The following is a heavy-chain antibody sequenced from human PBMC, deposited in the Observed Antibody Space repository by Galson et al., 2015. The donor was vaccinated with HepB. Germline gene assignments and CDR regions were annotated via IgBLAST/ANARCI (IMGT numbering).Heavy chain of an antibody. V-gene: IGHV4-31*03. CDR3: ARSIAAAGTDYFDY. Sequence: PLSLTCTVSGGSISSGGYYWSWIRQHPGKGLEWIGYIYYSGSTYYNPSLKSRVTISVDTSKNQFSLKLSSVTAADTAVCYCARSIAAAGTDYFDYWGQGTLVTVSS. D-gene: IGHD6-13*01. CDR2: IYYSGST. J-gene: IGHJ4*02. CDR1: GGSISSGGYY.